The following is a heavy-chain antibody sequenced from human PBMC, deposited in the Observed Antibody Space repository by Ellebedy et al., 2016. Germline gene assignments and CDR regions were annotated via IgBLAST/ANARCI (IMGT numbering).Heavy chain of an antibody. J-gene: IGHJ3*02. CDR2: ISSSGSTI. CDR3: HLAAVGYDAFDI. D-gene: IGHD6-13*01. V-gene: IGHV3-11*04. CDR1: GFTFSDYY. Sequence: GESLKISXAASGFTFSDYYMSWIRQAPGKGLEWVSYISSSGSTIYYADSVRGRFTISRDNAKNTLYLQMNSLRAEDTAVYYCHLAAVGYDAFDIWGQGTMVTVSS.